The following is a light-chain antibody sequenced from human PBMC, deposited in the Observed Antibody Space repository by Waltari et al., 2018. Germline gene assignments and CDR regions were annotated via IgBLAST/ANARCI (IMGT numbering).Light chain of an antibody. Sequence: QSALTQPPSAPGSPGLSVTIACSGTTSDIGASIFVSCYQTHPGKAPKLLLFEVSKRPSGVPDRCSGSKSGITASLTVSGLQAEDEADYYCSSYAGSDNLRVFGTGTTVTVL. V-gene: IGLV2-8*01. J-gene: IGLJ1*01. CDR1: TSDIGASIF. CDR2: EVS. CDR3: SSYAGSDNLRV.